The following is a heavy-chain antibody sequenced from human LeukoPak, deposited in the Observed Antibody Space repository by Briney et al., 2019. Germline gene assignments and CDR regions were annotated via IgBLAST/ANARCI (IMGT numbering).Heavy chain of an antibody. D-gene: IGHD6-19*01. CDR3: ARDLSPLTAVAGTGSPDYGMDV. V-gene: IGHV3-64*01. J-gene: IGHJ6*02. CDR2: ISSDGGST. Sequence: GGSLRLSCAASGFTFSSYAMHWVRQAPGKGLEYVSAISSDGGSTYYANSVKGRFTISRDNSKNTLYLQMGSLRAEDMAVYYCARDLSPLTAVAGTGSPDYGMDVWGQGTTVTVSS. CDR1: GFTFSSYA.